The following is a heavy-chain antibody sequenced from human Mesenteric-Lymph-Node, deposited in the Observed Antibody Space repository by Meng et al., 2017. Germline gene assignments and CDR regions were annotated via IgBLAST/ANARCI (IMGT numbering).Heavy chain of an antibody. CDR1: GFTFSSYA. D-gene: IGHD3-22*01. J-gene: IGHJ4*02. CDR3: ARESITMIVVVEGFDY. Sequence: GESLKISCAASGFTFSSYAMHWVRQAPGKGLEWVAVISYDGSNKYYADSVKGRFTISRDNSKNTLYLQMNSLMAEDTAVYYCARESITMIVVVEGFDYWGQGTLVTVSS. V-gene: IGHV3-30*01. CDR2: ISYDGSNK.